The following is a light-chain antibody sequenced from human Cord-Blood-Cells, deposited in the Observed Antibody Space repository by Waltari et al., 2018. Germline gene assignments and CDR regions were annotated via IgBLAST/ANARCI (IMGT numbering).Light chain of an antibody. CDR3: QQYYSTPPT. Sequence: DIVMTQSQDSLAVSLGERATINCKSNQSVLYSSNNKNYLAWYQQKPGQPPKLLIYWASTRESGVPDRFSGSGSGTDFTLTISSLQAEDVAVYYCQQYYSTPPTFGQGTKVEIK. CDR2: WAS. V-gene: IGKV4-1*01. CDR1: QSVLYSSNNKNY. J-gene: IGKJ1*01.